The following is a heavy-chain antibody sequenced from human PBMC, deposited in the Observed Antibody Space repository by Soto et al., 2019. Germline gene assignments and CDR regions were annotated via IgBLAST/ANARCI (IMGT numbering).Heavy chain of an antibody. D-gene: IGHD2-15*01. CDR1: SGSISSSNW. Sequence: PSETLPLTGAVSSGSISSSNWWSWVRQPPGKGLEWIGEIYHSGSTNYNPSLKSRVTISVDKSKNQFSLKLSSVTAADTAVYYCARGSGLAAHKYLFDYWGQGTLVSVSS. V-gene: IGHV4-4*02. J-gene: IGHJ4*02. CDR2: IYHSGST. CDR3: ARGSGLAAHKYLFDY.